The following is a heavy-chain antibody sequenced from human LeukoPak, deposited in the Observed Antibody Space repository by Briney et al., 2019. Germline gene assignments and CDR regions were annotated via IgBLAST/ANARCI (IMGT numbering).Heavy chain of an antibody. J-gene: IGHJ3*02. V-gene: IGHV4-4*02. D-gene: IGHD1-14*01. CDR1: GGSIRSRNW. CDR2: MYHSGTT. Sequence: SETLSLTCAVSGGSIRSRNWWSWVRPPPGKGLQWIGEMYHSGTTYYNPSHKSRLTISVDDSKNHFSLNLTSVTAADTAVYYCASGSNNDAFDIWGQGTMVTVSS. CDR3: ASGSNNDAFDI.